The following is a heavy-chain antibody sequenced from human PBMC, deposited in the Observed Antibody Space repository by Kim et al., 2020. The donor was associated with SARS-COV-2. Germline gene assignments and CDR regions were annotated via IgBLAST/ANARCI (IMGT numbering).Heavy chain of an antibody. CDR1: GYSFTSYW. CDR3: ARRLKNYYGSGRAEYYFDY. D-gene: IGHD3-10*01. CDR2: IYPGDSDT. Sequence: GESLKISCKGSGYSFTSYWIGWVRQMPGKGLEWMGIIYPGDSDTRYSPSFQGQVTISADKSISTAYLQWSSLKALDTAMYYCARRLKNYYGSGRAEYYFDYWGQGTLVTVSS. V-gene: IGHV5-51*01. J-gene: IGHJ4*02.